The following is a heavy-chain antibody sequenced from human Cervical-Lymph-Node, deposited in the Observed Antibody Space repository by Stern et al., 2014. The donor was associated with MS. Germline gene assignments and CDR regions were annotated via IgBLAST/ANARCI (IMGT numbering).Heavy chain of an antibody. J-gene: IGHJ1*01. Sequence: VQLVESGGGVVQPGRSLRLSWAASGFTFSSSGMHWVRQAPGKGLEWLGIIWSDGSNTYYAPSGKVPFTISRKHSQHTSSHQLNSLRADDTAVYYCAREGGNTAEYFQHWGQGTLVTVSS. V-gene: IGHV3-33*01. D-gene: IGHD4-23*01. CDR3: AREGGNTAEYFQH. CDR1: GFTFSSSG. CDR2: IWSDGSNT.